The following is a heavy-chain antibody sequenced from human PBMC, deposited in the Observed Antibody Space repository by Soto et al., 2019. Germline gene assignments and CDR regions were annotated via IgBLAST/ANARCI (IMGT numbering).Heavy chain of an antibody. CDR3: ARGRGWRDY. CDR2: MDPNSGNT. Sequence: QVQLVQSGAEVKKPGASVKVSCKASGYTFTNYDINWVRQAPGQGLEWMGWMDPNSGNTDYAQKFQGRVTITRNTSISTAYRELSSLSSEDTALYYCARGRGWRDYWGQGTLVTVSS. J-gene: IGHJ4*02. D-gene: IGHD6-19*01. CDR1: GYTFTNYD. V-gene: IGHV1-8*01.